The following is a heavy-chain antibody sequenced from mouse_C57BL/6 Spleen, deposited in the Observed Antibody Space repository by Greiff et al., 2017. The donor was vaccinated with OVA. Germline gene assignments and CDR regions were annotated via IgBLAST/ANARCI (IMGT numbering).Heavy chain of an antibody. J-gene: IGHJ2*01. Sequence: QVQLQQPGAELVKPGASVKLSCKASGYTFTSYWMQWVKQRPGQGLEWIGEIDPSDSYTNYNQKFKGKATLTVDTSSSTAYMQLSSLTSEDSAVYYCARKGNWDRDYWGQGTTLTVAS. V-gene: IGHV1-50*01. CDR2: IDPSDSYT. CDR1: GYTFTSYW. CDR3: ARKGNWDRDY. D-gene: IGHD4-1*01.